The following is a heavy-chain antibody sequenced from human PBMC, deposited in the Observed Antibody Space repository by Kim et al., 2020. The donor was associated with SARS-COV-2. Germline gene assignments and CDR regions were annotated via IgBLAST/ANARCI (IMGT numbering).Heavy chain of an antibody. D-gene: IGHD6-13*01. V-gene: IGHV1-69*13. CDR1: GGTFSSYA. CDR2: IIPIFGTA. CDR3: ARDWYPARDFFDY. Sequence: SVKVSCKASGGTFSSYAISWVRQAPGQGLEWMGGIIPIFGTANYAQKFQGRVTITADESTSTAYMELSSLRSEDTAVYYCARDWYPARDFFDYWGQGTLVTVSS. J-gene: IGHJ4*02.